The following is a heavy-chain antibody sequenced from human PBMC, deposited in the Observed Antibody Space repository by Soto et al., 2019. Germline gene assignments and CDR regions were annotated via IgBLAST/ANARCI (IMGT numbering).Heavy chain of an antibody. D-gene: IGHD3-9*01. V-gene: IGHV4-39*01. J-gene: IGHJ4*02. Sequence: QLQLQESGPGLVKPSETLSLTCTVSGGSVSSSSYYWGWVRQPPGKGLEWIGSVYYSGNTHYNPSLESRVTISVDKSKNQFSLKLMSLSAADTAVYYCGRLEGLATISYYFDYWGQGALVTVSS. CDR3: GRLEGLATISYYFDY. CDR1: GGSVSSSSYY. CDR2: VYYSGNT.